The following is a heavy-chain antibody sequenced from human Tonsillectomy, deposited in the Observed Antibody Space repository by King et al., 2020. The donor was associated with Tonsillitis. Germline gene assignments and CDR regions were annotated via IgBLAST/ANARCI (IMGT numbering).Heavy chain of an antibody. V-gene: IGHV2-26*01. D-gene: IGHD6-19*01. J-gene: IGHJ3*01. CDR3: ARIGGIAVAADAFDV. Sequence: TLKESGPALVKPTETLTLTCTVSGFSLSDARMGVSWIRQPPGKALEWLAHIFSNGEISYSASLRNRLTISKGTSKSQVVLSMSNVDPVDTATYYCARIGGIAVAADAFDVWGQGTMVTVS. CDR1: GFSLSDARMG. CDR2: IFSNGEI.